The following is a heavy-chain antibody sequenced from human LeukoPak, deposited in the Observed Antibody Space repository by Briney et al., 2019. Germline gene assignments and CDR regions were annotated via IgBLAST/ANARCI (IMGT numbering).Heavy chain of an antibody. CDR1: GFTLSSYA. CDR2: ISISGNT. D-gene: IGHD2-15*01. V-gene: IGHV3-23*01. J-gene: IGHJ4*02. Sequence: GGSLRLSCAASGFTLSSYAMSWVRQGPGKGLEWVSAISISGNTYHADSVKGRFTISRDSSKNTLYLQMNSLRAEDAAVYYCAKAPVTTCSGAYCYPFDYWGQGTLVTVSS. CDR3: AKAPVTTCSGAYCYPFDY.